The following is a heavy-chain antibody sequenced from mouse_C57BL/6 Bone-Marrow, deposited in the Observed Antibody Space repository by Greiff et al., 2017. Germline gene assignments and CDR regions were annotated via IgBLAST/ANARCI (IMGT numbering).Heavy chain of an antibody. CDR3: AANGDFDV. D-gene: IGHD4-1*01. CDR2: IYPGSGNT. J-gene: IGHJ1*03. Sequence: QVQLQQSGAELVRPGASVKLSCKASGYTFTDSYINWVKQRPGQGLEWIARIYPGSGNTSYNEKFTGKATLTAEKSSSTAYMQLSSLTSEDSAVYFCAANGDFDVWGTGTTVTVSS. CDR1: GYTFTDSY. V-gene: IGHV1-76*01.